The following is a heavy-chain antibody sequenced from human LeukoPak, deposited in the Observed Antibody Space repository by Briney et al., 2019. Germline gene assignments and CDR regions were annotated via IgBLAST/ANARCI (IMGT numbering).Heavy chain of an antibody. V-gene: IGHV3-21*01. CDR2: ISSSSSYI. J-gene: IGHJ6*02. D-gene: IGHD3-3*01. CDR3: AREYYDFWSGPSNYYYGMDV. CDR1: GFTFSSYS. Sequence: GGSLRLSCAASGFTFSSYSMNWVRQAPGKGLEWVSSISSSSSYIYYADSVKGRFTISRDNAKNSLYLQMNSLRAEDTAVYYCAREYYDFWSGPSNYYYGMDVWGQGTTVTVSS.